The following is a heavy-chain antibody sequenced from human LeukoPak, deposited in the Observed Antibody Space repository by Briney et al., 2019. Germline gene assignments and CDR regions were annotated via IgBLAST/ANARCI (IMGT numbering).Heavy chain of an antibody. V-gene: IGHV4-39*01. Sequence: KPSETLSLTCTVSGGSISSSSYYWGWIRQPPGKGLEWIGSIYYSGSTYYSPSLKSRVTISVDTSKNQFSLKLSSVTAADTAVYYCARHLDASISDAFDIWGQGTMVTVSS. CDR1: GGSISSSSYY. CDR2: IYYSGST. CDR3: ARHLDASISDAFDI. J-gene: IGHJ3*02.